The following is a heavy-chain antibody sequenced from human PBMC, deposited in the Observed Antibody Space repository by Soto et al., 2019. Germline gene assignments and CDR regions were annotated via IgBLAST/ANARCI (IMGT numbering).Heavy chain of an antibody. D-gene: IGHD6-13*01. V-gene: IGHV3-23*01. CDR2: ISGSGGST. Sequence: GGSLRLSCAASGFTFSSYAMSWVRQAPGKGLEWVSAISGSGGSTYYADSVKGRFTISRDNSKNTLYLQMNSLRAEDTAVYYCAKDGSSWYYSGMDVWGQGTTVTVSS. J-gene: IGHJ6*02. CDR3: AKDGSSWYYSGMDV. CDR1: GFTFSSYA.